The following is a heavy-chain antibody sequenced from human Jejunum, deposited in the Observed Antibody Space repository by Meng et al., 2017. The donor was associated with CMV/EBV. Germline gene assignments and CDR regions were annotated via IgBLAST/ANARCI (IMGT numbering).Heavy chain of an antibody. Sequence: QVQLVEAGGGVVQPGGFLVLSLAASGFAFTSYGIHWVRQAPGNGLEWVAFIRFDGSYKYYADSVKGRFTISRDNSKNTLYLQMNSLRVEDTAVYYCARDISWGQSDYWGQGTLVTVSS. CDR2: IRFDGSYK. V-gene: IGHV3-30*02. CDR1: GFAFTSYG. J-gene: IGHJ4*02. CDR3: ARDISWGQSDY. D-gene: IGHD3-16*01.